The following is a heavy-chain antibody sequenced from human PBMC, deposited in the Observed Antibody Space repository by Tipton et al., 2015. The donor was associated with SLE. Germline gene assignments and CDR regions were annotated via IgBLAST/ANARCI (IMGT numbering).Heavy chain of an antibody. Sequence: QVQLVQSGAEVKKPGASVSVSCKTSGYSPIGYYIHWVRQAPGQGLDWMGRINPNSGGTNFAQRFQGRVTMTRDTSTNAVSMELSTLRYDDTAIYFCAISYWGKNWFDPWGQGTLVTVSS. D-gene: IGHD7-27*01. J-gene: IGHJ5*02. CDR2: INPNSGGT. CDR1: GYSPIGYY. CDR3: AISYWGKNWFDP. V-gene: IGHV1-2*06.